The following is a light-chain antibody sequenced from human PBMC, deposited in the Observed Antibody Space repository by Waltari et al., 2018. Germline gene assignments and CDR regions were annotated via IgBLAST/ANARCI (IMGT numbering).Light chain of an antibody. Sequence: DIVMTQSPDSLAVSLGERDTINCTASQSIFSRSKNRNHLAWYQHKPGQPPRLLIYWATIRESGVPDRFSGSGSGTDFALTISSLQAEDVAIYFCLQYYNTPRSFGQGTKLEIK. CDR3: LQYYNTPRS. J-gene: IGKJ2*01. V-gene: IGKV4-1*01. CDR1: QSIFSRSKNRNH. CDR2: WAT.